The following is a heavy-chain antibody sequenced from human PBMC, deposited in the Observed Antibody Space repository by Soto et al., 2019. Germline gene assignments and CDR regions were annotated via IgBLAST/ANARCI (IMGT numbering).Heavy chain of an antibody. CDR3: ARAPKRIMITSFDY. V-gene: IGHV4-34*01. CDR2: INHSGST. D-gene: IGHD3-16*01. CDR1: GGSFSGYY. J-gene: IGHJ4*02. Sequence: QVQLQQWGAGLLKPSETLSLTCAVYGGSFSGYYWSWIRQPPGKGLEWIGEINHSGSTNYNPSLKSRVTISVDTFKNQFSLKLSSVTAADTAVYYCARAPKRIMITSFDYWGQGTLVTVSS.